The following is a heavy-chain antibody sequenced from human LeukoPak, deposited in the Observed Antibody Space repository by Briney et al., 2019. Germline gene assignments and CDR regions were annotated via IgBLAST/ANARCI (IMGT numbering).Heavy chain of an antibody. CDR2: ISAYNGNT. V-gene: IGHV1-18*01. D-gene: IGHD5-18*01. Sequence: GASVKVSCKASGYTFTSYGISWVRQAPGQGLEWMGWISAYNGNTNYAQRLQGRVTMTTDTSTSTAYMELRSLRSDDTAVYYCASGYSYGTSHAFDIWGQGTMVTVSS. J-gene: IGHJ3*02. CDR3: ASGYSYGTSHAFDI. CDR1: GYTFTSYG.